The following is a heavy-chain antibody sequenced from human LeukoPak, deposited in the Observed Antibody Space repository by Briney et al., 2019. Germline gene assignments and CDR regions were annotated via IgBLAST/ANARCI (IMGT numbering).Heavy chain of an antibody. D-gene: IGHD4-17*01. V-gene: IGHV3-48*03. CDR1: GFTFSSYE. J-gene: IGHJ4*02. Sequence: GGSLRLSCAASGFTFSSYEMNWVRQAPGKGLEWVSYISSSGSTIYYADSVEGRFTISRDNAKNSLYLQMNSLRAEDTAVYYCAKEPDYGDNNDPVDYWGQGTLVTVSS. CDR2: ISSSGSTI. CDR3: AKEPDYGDNNDPVDY.